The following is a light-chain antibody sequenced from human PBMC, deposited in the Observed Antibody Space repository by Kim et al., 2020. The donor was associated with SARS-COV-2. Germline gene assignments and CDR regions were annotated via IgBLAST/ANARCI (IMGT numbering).Light chain of an antibody. J-gene: IGLJ3*02. CDR2: DVD. CDR1: TSDIGGYNH. Sequence: QSALTQPASVSGSLGQSVTISCTGTTSDIGGYNHVSWYQQYPGKVPKLMVYDVDKRPSWVSYRFSASKSGNTASLTISGLQAEDEATYYCNSYRTGNPLVFGGGTQLTVL. V-gene: IGLV2-14*03. CDR3: NSYRTGNPLV.